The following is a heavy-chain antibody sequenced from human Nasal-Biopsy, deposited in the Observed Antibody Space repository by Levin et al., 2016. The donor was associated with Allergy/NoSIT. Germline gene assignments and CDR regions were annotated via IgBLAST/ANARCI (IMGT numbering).Heavy chain of an antibody. CDR3: ARPTLGEGVILASGNYYYYMDV. D-gene: IGHD1-26*01. V-gene: IGHV4-39*01. CDR2: IYYNGDT. CDR1: GGSISSSSYY. J-gene: IGHJ6*03. Sequence: SETLSLTCTVSGGSISSSSYYWGWIRQSPGKGLEWIGSIYYNGDTYSSPSLKSRVTISLDSAKNQFSLKLTSVSAADTGVYYCARPTLGEGVILASGNYYYYMDVWGKGTTVTVSS.